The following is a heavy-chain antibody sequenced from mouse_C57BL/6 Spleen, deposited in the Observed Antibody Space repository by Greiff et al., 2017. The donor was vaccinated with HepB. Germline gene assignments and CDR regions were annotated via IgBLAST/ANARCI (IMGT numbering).Heavy chain of an antibody. J-gene: IGHJ3*01. CDR1: GYTFTSYW. CDR3: ARAVDGYYGFAY. V-gene: IGHV1-64*01. Sequence: QVQLQQPGAELVKPGASVKLSCKASGYTFTSYWMHWVKQRPGHGLEWIGMIHPNSGSTNYNEKFKSKATLTVDKSSSTAYMQLSSLTSEDSAVYYCARAVDGYYGFAYWGQGTLVTVSA. CDR2: IHPNSGST. D-gene: IGHD2-3*01.